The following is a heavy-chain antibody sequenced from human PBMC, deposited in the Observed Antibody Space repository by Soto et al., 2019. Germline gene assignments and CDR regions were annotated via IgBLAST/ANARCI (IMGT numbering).Heavy chain of an antibody. V-gene: IGHV1-8*01. D-gene: IGHD4-4*01. CDR1: GYTFTSYD. CDR2: MNPNSGNT. Sequence: ASVKVSCKASGYTFTSYDINWVRQATGQGLEWMGWMNPNSGNTGYAQKFQARVTMTRNTSISTAYMELSSLRSEDTAVYYCARGDYSNWAAAYYMDVWGKGTTVTVSS. CDR3: ARGDYSNWAAAYYMDV. J-gene: IGHJ6*03.